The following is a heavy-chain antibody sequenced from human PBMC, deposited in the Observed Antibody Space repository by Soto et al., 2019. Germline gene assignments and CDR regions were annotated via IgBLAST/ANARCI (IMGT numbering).Heavy chain of an antibody. V-gene: IGHV4-30-2*01. CDR3: ARVNRGITYYYGMDV. D-gene: IGHD2-15*01. CDR2: IYHSGST. Sequence: KPSETLSLTCAVSGGSISSGGYSWSWIRQPPGKGLEWIGYIYHSGSTYYNPSLKSRVTISVDRSKNQFSLKLSSVTAADTAVYYCARVNRGITYYYGMDVWGQGTTVIVSS. CDR1: GGSISSGGYS. J-gene: IGHJ6*02.